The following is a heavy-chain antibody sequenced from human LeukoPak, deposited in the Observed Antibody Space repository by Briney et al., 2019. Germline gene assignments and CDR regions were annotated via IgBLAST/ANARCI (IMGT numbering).Heavy chain of an antibody. CDR1: GFIFTDYA. D-gene: IGHD3-10*01. CDR2: IRNKANNYAT. V-gene: IGHV3-73*01. CDR3: ARRYSGSYGEDAFDI. Sequence: GGSLKLSCAASGFIFTDYAIHWVRLASGKGLEWVGRIRNKANNYATSNSASVKGRFTFSRDDSKNTAFLQMNTLKTEDTAVYFCARRYSGSYGEDAFDIWGQGTMVSVSS. J-gene: IGHJ3*02.